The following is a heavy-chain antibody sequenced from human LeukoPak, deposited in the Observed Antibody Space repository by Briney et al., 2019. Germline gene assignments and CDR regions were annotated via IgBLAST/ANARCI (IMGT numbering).Heavy chain of an antibody. CDR2: ISYRGST. V-gene: IGHV4-59*08. J-gene: IGHJ4*02. Sequence: SETLSLTCTVSGGSISSDYWSWIRQPPGRGLEWIGSISYRGSTDYNPSLKSPITMSIDTSKNQFSLKLTSVTAADTAVYYCARHQWRQHVDFWGQGTLVTVSS. D-gene: IGHD6-19*01. CDR3: ARHQWRQHVDF. CDR1: GGSISSDY.